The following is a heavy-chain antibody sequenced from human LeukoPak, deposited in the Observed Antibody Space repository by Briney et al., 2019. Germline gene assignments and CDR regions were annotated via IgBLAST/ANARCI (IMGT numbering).Heavy chain of an antibody. J-gene: IGHJ4*02. Sequence: PGGSLRLSCAASGFTFSSYSMNWVRQAPGKGMEWVSYISSSSSTIYYADSVKGRFTISRDNAKNSLYLQMNSLRAEDTAVYYCARGMGYDSSGSLGDYWGQGTLVTVSS. CDR3: ARGMGYDSSGSLGDY. V-gene: IGHV3-48*04. CDR1: GFTFSSYS. D-gene: IGHD3-22*01. CDR2: ISSSSSTI.